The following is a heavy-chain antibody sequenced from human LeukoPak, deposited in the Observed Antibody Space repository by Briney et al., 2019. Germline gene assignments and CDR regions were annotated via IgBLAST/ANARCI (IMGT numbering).Heavy chain of an antibody. V-gene: IGHV3-69-1*02. CDR1: GFTVGDCA. CDR2: IGGSGSTI. D-gene: IGHD1-1*01. Sequence: PGGSLRPSCAASGFTVGDCAINWVRQAPGKGREWVSSIGGSGSTIYYADSVKGRFTISRDNAKNSLYLQMNRLRGEDTAVYYCARDYLVGGTDAFDIWGQGTMVTVSS. CDR3: ARDYLVGGTDAFDI. J-gene: IGHJ3*02.